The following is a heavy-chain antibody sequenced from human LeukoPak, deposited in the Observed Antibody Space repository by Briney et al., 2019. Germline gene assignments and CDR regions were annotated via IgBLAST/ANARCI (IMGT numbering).Heavy chain of an antibody. V-gene: IGHV4-34*01. D-gene: IGHD4-17*01. CDR2: INHSGST. Sequence: SETLSLTCAVYGGSFSGYYWSWIRQPPGKGLEWIGEINHSGSTNYNPSLKSRVTISVDTSKNQFSLKLSSVTAADTAVYYCARSKADYGDYYYYMDVWGKGTTVTISS. CDR1: GGSFSGYY. J-gene: IGHJ6*03. CDR3: ARSKADYGDYYYYMDV.